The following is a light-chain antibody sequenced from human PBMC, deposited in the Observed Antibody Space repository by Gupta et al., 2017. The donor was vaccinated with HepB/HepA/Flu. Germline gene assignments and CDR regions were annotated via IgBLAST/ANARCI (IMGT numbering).Light chain of an antibody. CDR3: QQYKNWPPT. Sequence: EIVMTQSPATLSVSLGERATLSCRASQNISSGLARYQQKPGQTPRLLIYDASTRATDIPARFSGSGSATEFTLTISSLQSEDSVVYYCQQYKNWPPTFGGGTKVEIK. V-gene: IGKV3-15*01. J-gene: IGKJ4*01. CDR2: DAS. CDR1: QNISSG.